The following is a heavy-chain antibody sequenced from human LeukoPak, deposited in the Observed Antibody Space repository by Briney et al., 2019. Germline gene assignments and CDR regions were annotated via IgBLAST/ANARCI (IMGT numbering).Heavy chain of an antibody. D-gene: IGHD2-8*01. CDR1: GYSFTSYW. CDR3: ARAMCTNGVCYTPDAFDI. Sequence: HGESLKISCKGSGYSFTSYWIGWVRQMPGKGLEWMGIIYPGDSDTRYSPSFQGQVTISADKSISTAYLQWSSLKASDTAMYYCARAMCTNGVCYTPDAFDIWGQGIMVTVSS. V-gene: IGHV5-51*01. J-gene: IGHJ3*02. CDR2: IYPGDSDT.